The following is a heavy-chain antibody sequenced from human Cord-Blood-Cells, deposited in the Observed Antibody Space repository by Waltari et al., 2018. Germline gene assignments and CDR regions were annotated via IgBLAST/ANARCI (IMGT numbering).Heavy chain of an antibody. CDR3: AKDPELGIGFDY. Sequence: EVQLVESGGGLVQPGGSLRLSCAASGLPFSSYAMSWVRQAPGKGLEWVSAISGSGGSTYYADSVKGRFTISRDNSKNTLYLQMNSLRAEDTAVYYCAKDPELGIGFDYWGQGTLVTVSS. J-gene: IGHJ4*02. D-gene: IGHD7-27*01. CDR2: ISGSGGST. V-gene: IGHV3-23*04. CDR1: GLPFSSYA.